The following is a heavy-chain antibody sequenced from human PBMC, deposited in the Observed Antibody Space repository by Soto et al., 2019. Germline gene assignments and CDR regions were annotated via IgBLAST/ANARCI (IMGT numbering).Heavy chain of an antibody. CDR3: AKYYYASGSNWFDP. CDR2: ISGSGGST. V-gene: IGHV3-23*01. CDR1: GFTFSSYA. Sequence: PGGSLRLSCAASGFTFSSYAMSWVRQAPGKGLEWVSAISGSGGSTYYADSVKGRFTISRDNSKNTLYLQMSSLRVADTAVYYCAKYYYASGSNWFDPWGRGTLVTVSS. D-gene: IGHD3-10*01. J-gene: IGHJ5*02.